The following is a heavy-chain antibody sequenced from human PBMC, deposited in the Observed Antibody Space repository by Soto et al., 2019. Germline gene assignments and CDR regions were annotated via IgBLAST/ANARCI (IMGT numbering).Heavy chain of an antibody. J-gene: IGHJ4*02. Sequence: QITLKESGPTLVKPTQTLTLTCTFSGFSLSTSGVGVGWIRQPPGKALEWLALIYGDDDKRYSPSLKSRLTTTKDTSKKQVVLTVTNMDPVDTSTCFCAHIRSVDCFDYWGQGTLVTVSS. D-gene: IGHD2-21*02. V-gene: IGHV2-5*02. CDR1: GFSLSTSGVG. CDR3: AHIRSVDCFDY. CDR2: IYGDDDK.